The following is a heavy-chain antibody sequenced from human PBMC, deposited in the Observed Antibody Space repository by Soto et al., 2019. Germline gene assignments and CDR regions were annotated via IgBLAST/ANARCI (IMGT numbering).Heavy chain of an antibody. CDR2: ISGSDGKT. CDR3: ARWSYLDY. D-gene: IGHD3-3*01. J-gene: IGHJ4*02. CDR1: GFSFGSYA. Sequence: GGSLRLSCAASGFSFGSYALSWVRQAPGKGLEWVSTISGSDGKTFYADAVKGRFSISRGTSQNTLYLQMNSLRADDTAIYYCARWSYLDYWGQGTRVTVSS. V-gene: IGHV3-23*01.